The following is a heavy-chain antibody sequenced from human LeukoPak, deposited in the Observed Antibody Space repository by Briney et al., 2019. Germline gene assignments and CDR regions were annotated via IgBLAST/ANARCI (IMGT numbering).Heavy chain of an antibody. D-gene: IGHD5-18*01. CDR2: IYHSGST. J-gene: IGHJ4*02. CDR1: GYSISSGYY. CDR3: ARRGRGYSYGKSFDY. Sequence: PSETLSLTCTVSGYSISSGYYWGWIRQPPGKGLEWIGSIYHSGSTYYNPSLKSRVTISVDTSKNQFSLKLSSVTAADTAVYYCARRGRGYSYGKSFDYWGQGTLVTVSS. V-gene: IGHV4-38-2*02.